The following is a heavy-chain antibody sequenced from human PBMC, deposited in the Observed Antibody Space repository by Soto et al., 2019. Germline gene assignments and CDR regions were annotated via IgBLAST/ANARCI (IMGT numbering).Heavy chain of an antibody. Sequence: QVQLVDSGGGVVQPGRSPRLSCAASGFTFSSYGMHWVRQAPDKGLEWVAVIWYDGSYNSYADSVKGRFTISRDNSKNTLYLQMNSLRAEDTAVYYCARDRGYYYYGMDVWGQGTTVTVSS. V-gene: IGHV3-33*01. CDR2: IWYDGSYN. CDR3: ARDRGYYYYGMDV. CDR1: GFTFSSYG. J-gene: IGHJ6*02.